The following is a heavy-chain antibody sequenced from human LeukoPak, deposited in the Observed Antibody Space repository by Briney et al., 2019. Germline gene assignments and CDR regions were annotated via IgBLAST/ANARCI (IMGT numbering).Heavy chain of an antibody. CDR3: ARGGDKAAGDY. J-gene: IGHJ4*02. CDR2: VSSDSHFI. V-gene: IGHV3-21*06. D-gene: IGHD6-13*01. Sequence: GGSLRLSCAGTGFTFSTYSMNWVRQTPDKGLEWVSSVSSDSHFIFYADSVEGRFTISRDNANNSLYLEINSLRPEDTAVYYCARGGDKAAGDYWGQGTLVTVSS. CDR1: GFTFSTYS.